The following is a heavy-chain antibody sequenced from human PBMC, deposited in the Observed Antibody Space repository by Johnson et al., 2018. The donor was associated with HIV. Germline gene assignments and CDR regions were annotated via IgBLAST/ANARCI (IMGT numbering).Heavy chain of an antibody. V-gene: IGHV3-66*02. CDR1: GFTFHDYA. J-gene: IGHJ3*02. D-gene: IGHD1-26*01. CDR3: ARAGARAFDM. Sequence: VQLVESGGGLVQPGRSLRLSCAASGFTFHDYAMHWVRQAPGKGLEWVSGIYSGGSTYYADSVKGRFTISRDNSKNTLYLQMNSLRAEDAAVCYCARAGARAFDMWGQGTLVTVSS. CDR2: IYSGGST.